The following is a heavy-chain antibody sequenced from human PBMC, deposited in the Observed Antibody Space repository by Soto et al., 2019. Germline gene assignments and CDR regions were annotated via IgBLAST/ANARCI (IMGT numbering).Heavy chain of an antibody. V-gene: IGHV3-23*01. CDR3: EKGDFGLPAFVES. Sequence: GGSLSLSCAASGFTVSSYAMSGVRQAQGKGLEWVSVINVGGDSTYYKDSVKGRLTISRDNSKNTLYLQMNSLRAEDTAVYYCEKGDFGLPAFVESLVQGSLVPGSS. CDR2: INVGGDST. D-gene: IGHD3-3*01. J-gene: IGHJ5*02. CDR1: GFTVSSYA.